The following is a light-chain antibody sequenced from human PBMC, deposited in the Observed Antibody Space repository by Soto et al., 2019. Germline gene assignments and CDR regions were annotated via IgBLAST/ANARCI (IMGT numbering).Light chain of an antibody. V-gene: IGLV1-40*01. CDR1: SSNIGALYD. Sequence: QSVLTQPPSVSGAPGQRVTISCTGSSSNIGALYDVNWYQQLPGTAPKLLIYDNNNRPSGVPDRFSGSKSGTSASLAITGLLAEDEADYYCQSYDNSLSGHVVFGGGTKVTVL. CDR2: DNN. CDR3: QSYDNSLSGHVV. J-gene: IGLJ2*01.